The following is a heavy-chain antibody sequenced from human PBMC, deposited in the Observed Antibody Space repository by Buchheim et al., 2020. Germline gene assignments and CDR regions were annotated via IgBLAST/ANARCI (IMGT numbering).Heavy chain of an antibody. J-gene: IGHJ5*02. CDR1: GFSFSSHS. D-gene: IGHD1-26*01. CDR2: ISKSSSPI. Sequence: EVQLVESGGGLVQPGGSLRLSCAASGFSFSSHSMNWVRQAPGKGLEWVSYISKSSSPIYYADSVKGRFTISRDNAKNSLYLHMNSLRAEDTAVYYCARATGVGVFQPGWFDPWGQGTL. V-gene: IGHV3-48*01. CDR3: ARATGVGVFQPGWFDP.